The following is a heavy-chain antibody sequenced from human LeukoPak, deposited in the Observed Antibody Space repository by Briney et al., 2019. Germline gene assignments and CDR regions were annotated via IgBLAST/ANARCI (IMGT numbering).Heavy chain of an antibody. J-gene: IGHJ4*02. Sequence: GASVKVSCKASGYTFTDYGISWVRQAPGQGLEWMGWISAYNGNTNYAQKPQGRVTMTTDTSTSTAYMELRSLRSDDTAVYYCSTAFGVVDFDYWGQGTLVTVSS. D-gene: IGHD3-3*01. CDR3: STAFGVVDFDY. CDR2: ISAYNGNT. CDR1: GYTFTDYG. V-gene: IGHV1-18*01.